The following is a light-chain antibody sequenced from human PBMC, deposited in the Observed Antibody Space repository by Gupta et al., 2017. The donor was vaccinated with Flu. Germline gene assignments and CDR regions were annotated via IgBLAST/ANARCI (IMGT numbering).Light chain of an antibody. CDR3: SSYTSSAVI. CDR1: SSDVGGYKY. Sequence: QSAVTQPASVSGSPGQSITISCTGTSSDVGGYKYVSWYQQHPGKAPKLMIYEVSNRPSGVSNRFSGSKSGNTASLTISGLQAEDEADYYCSSYTSSAVIFGGGTKLTV. CDR2: EVS. J-gene: IGLJ2*01. V-gene: IGLV2-14*01.